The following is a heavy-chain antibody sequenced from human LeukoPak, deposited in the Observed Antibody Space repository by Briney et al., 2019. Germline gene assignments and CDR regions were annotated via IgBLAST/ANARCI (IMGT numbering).Heavy chain of an antibody. V-gene: IGHV5-51*01. CDR2: IYPGDSDT. D-gene: IGHD4-23*01. CDR3: AGIVGSYGGWYGYFQH. CDR1: GYSFNSYW. J-gene: IGHJ1*01. Sequence: GESLKILRKGFGYSFNSYWNDWVRQMPGKGVELIGIIYPGDSDTRYSPSFQGQVTISADKSISTAYLQWSSLKASDTAMYYCAGIVGSYGGWYGYFQHWGQGTLVTVSS.